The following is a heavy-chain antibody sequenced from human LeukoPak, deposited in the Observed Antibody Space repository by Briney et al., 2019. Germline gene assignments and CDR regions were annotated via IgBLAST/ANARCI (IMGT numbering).Heavy chain of an antibody. D-gene: IGHD3-22*01. CDR3: ASSLYYYDSSGYYLLEGFDY. J-gene: IGHJ4*02. Sequence: PSETLSLTCTVSGGSISSSSYFWGWIRQPPGKGLEWIGSIYYSGSTYYNPSLKSRVTLSVDTSKNQFSLKLSSVTAADTAVYYCASSLYYYDSSGYYLLEGFDYWGQGTLVTVSS. CDR2: IYYSGST. CDR1: GGSISSSSYF. V-gene: IGHV4-39*01.